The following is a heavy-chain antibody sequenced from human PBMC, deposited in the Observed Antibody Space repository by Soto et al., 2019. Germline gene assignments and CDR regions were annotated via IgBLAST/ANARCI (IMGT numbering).Heavy chain of an antibody. Sequence: PSETLSLTCAVSGGSISSGGYSWSWIRQPPGKGLEWIGYIYHSGSTYYNPSHKSRVTISVDRSKNQFSLKLSSVTAADTAVYYCARALAAAGTNFDYWGQGTLVTVSS. D-gene: IGHD6-13*01. CDR2: IYHSGST. CDR3: ARALAAAGTNFDY. CDR1: GGSISSGGYS. V-gene: IGHV4-30-2*01. J-gene: IGHJ4*02.